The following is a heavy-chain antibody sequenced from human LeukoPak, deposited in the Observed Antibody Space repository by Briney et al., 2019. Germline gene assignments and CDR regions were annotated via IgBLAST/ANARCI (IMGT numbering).Heavy chain of an antibody. V-gene: IGHV3-48*03. Sequence: GGSLRLSCAASGFTFSSYEMNWVRQAPGKGLEGVSYISSSGSTIYYADSVKGRFTISRDNAKNSLYLQMNSLRAEDTAVYYCAREHVRIAVATSYYYGMDVWGQGTTVTVSS. CDR2: ISSSGSTI. CDR1: GFTFSSYE. J-gene: IGHJ6*02. CDR3: AREHVRIAVATSYYYGMDV. D-gene: IGHD6-19*01.